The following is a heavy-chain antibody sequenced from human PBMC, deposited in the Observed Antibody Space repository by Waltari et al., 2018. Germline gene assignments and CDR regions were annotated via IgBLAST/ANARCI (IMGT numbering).Heavy chain of an antibody. CDR2: IYWDDDK. CDR3: AHIGAVAGTSGAFDI. V-gene: IGHV2-5*02. CDR1: GFSLSTSGVG. D-gene: IGHD6-19*01. Sequence: QITLKESGPTLVKPTQTLTLTCTFSGFSLSTSGVGVGWIRQPPGKALEWLALIYWDDDKRYSPSLKRRLTLPKDTSTNQVVLTRTKMDPVDTATYYCAHIGAVAGTSGAFDIWGQGTMVTVSS. J-gene: IGHJ3*02.